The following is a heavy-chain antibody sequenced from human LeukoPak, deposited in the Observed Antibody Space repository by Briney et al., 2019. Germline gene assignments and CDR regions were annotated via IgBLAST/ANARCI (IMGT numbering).Heavy chain of an antibody. CDR3: ARGRHYFGSGTVNYFDP. Sequence: GGSLRLSCAASGFTFSSYEMNWVRPAPGKGLEWLSYISSSGSTIYYADSVKGRFTISRDNAKDSLYLQMNSLRAEDTAVYYCARGRHYFGSGTVNYFDPWGQGILVTVSS. CDR2: ISSSGSTI. V-gene: IGHV3-48*03. D-gene: IGHD3-10*01. CDR1: GFTFSSYE. J-gene: IGHJ5*02.